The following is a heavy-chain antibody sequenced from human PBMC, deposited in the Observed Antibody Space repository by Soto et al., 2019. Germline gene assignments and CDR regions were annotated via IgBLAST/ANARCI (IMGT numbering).Heavy chain of an antibody. CDR1: GCTFSSYS. D-gene: IGHD1-26*01. J-gene: IGHJ6*02. Sequence: EVQLVESGGGLVQPGGSLRLSCAASGCTFSSYSMNWVRQAPRKGLEWVSYISSSSSTIYYADSVKGRFTISRDNAKNSLYLQMNSLRDEDTAVYYCARDSGSYRYYYYYYGMDVWGQGTTVTVSS. CDR3: ARDSGSYRYYYYYYGMDV. V-gene: IGHV3-48*02. CDR2: ISSSSSTI.